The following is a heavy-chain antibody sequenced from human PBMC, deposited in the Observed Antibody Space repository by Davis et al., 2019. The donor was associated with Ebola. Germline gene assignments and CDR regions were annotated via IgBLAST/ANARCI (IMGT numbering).Heavy chain of an antibody. Sequence: GESLKISCAASGFTVSSNYMSWVRQAPGKGLEWVSVIYSGGSTYYADSVKGRFTISRDNSKNTLYLQMNSLRAEDTAVYYCARAVDCSGGSCPRSAGRDYYYYGMDVWGQGTTVTVSS. CDR1: GFTVSSNY. V-gene: IGHV3-53*01. D-gene: IGHD2-15*01. CDR3: ARAVDCSGGSCPRSAGRDYYYYGMDV. J-gene: IGHJ6*02. CDR2: IYSGGST.